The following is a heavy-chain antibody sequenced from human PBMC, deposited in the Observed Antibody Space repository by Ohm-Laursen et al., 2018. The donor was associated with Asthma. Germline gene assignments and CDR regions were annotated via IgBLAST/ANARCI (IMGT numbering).Heavy chain of an antibody. V-gene: IGHV3-30-3*01. J-gene: IGHJ1*01. CDR1: GFTFSSYA. CDR2: LSEDGSKK. D-gene: IGHD1-26*01. Sequence: SLRLSCTASGFTFSSYAMHWVRQAPGGGLEWVALLSEDGSKKYYADSVKGRFTTSRDNARNSVYLQMNSLRAEDTALYYCARIGPEWELPGREYSLHHWGEGTLVTVSS. CDR3: ARIGPEWELPGREYSLHH.